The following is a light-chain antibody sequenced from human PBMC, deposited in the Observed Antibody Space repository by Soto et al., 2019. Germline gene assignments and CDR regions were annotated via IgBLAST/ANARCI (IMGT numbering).Light chain of an antibody. CDR3: QHYGSSWT. V-gene: IGKV3-20*01. J-gene: IGKJ1*01. CDR2: GAS. CDR1: RGISTY. Sequence: EIVMTQSPATLSVSPGARATLSCRASRGISTYLAWYQQKPGQAPRLFIYGASSRATGIPDRFSGSGSGADFTLTISRLEPEDFAVYYCQHYGSSWTFGQGTKVDI.